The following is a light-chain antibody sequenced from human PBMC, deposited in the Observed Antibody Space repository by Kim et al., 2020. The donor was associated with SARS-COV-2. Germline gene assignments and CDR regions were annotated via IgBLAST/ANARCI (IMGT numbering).Light chain of an antibody. Sequence: QSVLTQPPSASGTPGQRVTISCSGSSSNIGNSYVFWYQQLPGAAPNLLIYSNNQRPSGIPDRFSGSRSGTSASLAISGLQSGDEADYYCGVWDGSLNEYVFGAGTQLTVL. CDR1: SSNIGNSY. J-gene: IGLJ1*01. V-gene: IGLV1-44*01. CDR2: SNN. CDR3: GVWDGSLNEYV.